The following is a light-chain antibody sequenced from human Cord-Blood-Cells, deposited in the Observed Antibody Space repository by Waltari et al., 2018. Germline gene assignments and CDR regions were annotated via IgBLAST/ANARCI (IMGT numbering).Light chain of an antibody. CDR3: QQSYSTPRT. CDR2: AAS. Sequence: DIQMTQSPSSLSASVGDRVTITCRASQISSSYLNWYQQKPGKAPKLLIYAASSLESGVPSRFSGSGAGTDFTLTISSLQPEDFATYYCQQSYSTPRTFGGGTKVEIK. V-gene: IGKV1-39*01. J-gene: IGKJ4*01. CDR1: QISSSY.